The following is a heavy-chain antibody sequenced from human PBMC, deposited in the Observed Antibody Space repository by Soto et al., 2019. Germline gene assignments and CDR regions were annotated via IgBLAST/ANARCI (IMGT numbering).Heavy chain of an antibody. CDR3: ARDRSNSPDYFDY. Sequence: SETLSLTCTVSGGSIDNYEYYWTWIRQPPGKGLEWVGYIYYSGRTNYNSSLNSRLTISLDTSKNQFSLRLTSVSAADTAMYYCARDRSNSPDYFDYWGQGTLVTVSS. V-gene: IGHV4-30-4*01. D-gene: IGHD6-6*01. CDR1: GGSIDNYEYY. J-gene: IGHJ4*02. CDR2: IYYSGRT.